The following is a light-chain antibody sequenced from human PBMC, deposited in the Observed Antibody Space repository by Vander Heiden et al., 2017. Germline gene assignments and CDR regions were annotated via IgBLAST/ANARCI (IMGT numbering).Light chain of an antibody. CDR3: QQYYSTP. Sequence: DIVMTQSPDSLAVSLGERATINCKSSQSVLHSSNNKNYLAWYQQKPGQPPKLLIYWASTRESGVPDRFSGSGSGTDFTLTISSLQAEDVAVYYCQQYYSTPFGQGTKVEIK. CDR2: WAS. V-gene: IGKV4-1*01. J-gene: IGKJ1*01. CDR1: QSVLHSSNNKNY.